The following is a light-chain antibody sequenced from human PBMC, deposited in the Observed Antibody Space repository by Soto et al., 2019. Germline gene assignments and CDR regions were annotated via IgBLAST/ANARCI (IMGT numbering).Light chain of an antibody. CDR1: SSDIGDYNF. CDR3: SSYTSNTTLV. J-gene: IGLJ2*01. Sequence: QSALTQPASVSESPGQSITISCTGTSSDIGDYNFVSWYQQHPGKAPQLMIYDVSYRPSGVSHRFSGSKSGNTASLTISWLQTEDEADYYCSSYTSNTTLVFGGGTNSPS. CDR2: DVS. V-gene: IGLV2-14*01.